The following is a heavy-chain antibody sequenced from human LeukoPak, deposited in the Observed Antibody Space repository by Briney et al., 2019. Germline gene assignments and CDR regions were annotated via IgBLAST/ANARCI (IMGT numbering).Heavy chain of an antibody. D-gene: IGHD3-22*01. V-gene: IGHV3-23*01. Sequence: PGGSLRLSCAASGFTFSSYGMSWVRQAPGKGLEWVSAISGSGGSTYYADSVKGRFTISRDNSKNTLYLQMNSLRAEDTAVYYCAKDVDYYDSSGYHYWGQGTLVTVSS. CDR3: AKDVDYYDSSGYHY. J-gene: IGHJ4*02. CDR2: ISGSGGST. CDR1: GFTFSSYG.